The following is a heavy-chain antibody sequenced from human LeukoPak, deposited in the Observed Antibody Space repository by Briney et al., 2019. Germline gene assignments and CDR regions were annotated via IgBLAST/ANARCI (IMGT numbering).Heavy chain of an antibody. J-gene: IGHJ4*02. Sequence: ASVKVSCKASGYTFTGYYMHWVRQAPGQGLEWMGWINPDSGGTDYAQKFQGRVTMTRDTSITTAYMELSRLTSDDTAVYYCARGTDSRGWNVLDYWGQGTLVTVSS. V-gene: IGHV1-2*02. D-gene: IGHD6-19*01. CDR1: GYTFTGYY. CDR3: ARGTDSRGWNVLDY. CDR2: INPDSGGT.